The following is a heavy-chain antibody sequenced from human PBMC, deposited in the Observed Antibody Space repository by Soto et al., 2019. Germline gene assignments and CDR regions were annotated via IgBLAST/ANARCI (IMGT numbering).Heavy chain of an antibody. D-gene: IGHD4-17*01. V-gene: IGHV1-69*02. CDR2: IIPILGIA. CDR1: GGTFSSYT. Sequence: QVQLVQSGAEVKKPGSSVKVSCKASGGTFSSYTISWVRQAPGQGLEWMGRIIPILGIANYAQKFQGRVTITADKSTSTAYMELSSLRSEDTAVYYCARSFRGSYGDFGAYCQHWGQGTLVTVSS. CDR3: ARSFRGSYGDFGAYCQH. J-gene: IGHJ1*01.